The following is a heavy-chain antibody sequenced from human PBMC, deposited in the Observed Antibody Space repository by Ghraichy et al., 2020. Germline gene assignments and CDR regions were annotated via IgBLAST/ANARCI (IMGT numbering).Heavy chain of an antibody. CDR2: ISSSSSYI. CDR3: ARDITMVRGINIDWFDP. Sequence: LSLTCAASGFTFSSYSMNWVRQAPGKGLEWVSSISSSSSYIYYADSVKGRFTISRDNAKNSLYLQMNSLRAEDTAVYYCARDITMVRGINIDWFDPWGQGTLVTVSS. CDR1: GFTFSSYS. V-gene: IGHV3-21*01. D-gene: IGHD3-10*01. J-gene: IGHJ5*02.